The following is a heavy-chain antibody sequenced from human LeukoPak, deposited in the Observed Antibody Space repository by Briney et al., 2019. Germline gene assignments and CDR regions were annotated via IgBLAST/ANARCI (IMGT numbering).Heavy chain of an antibody. CDR2: ISSSSSYI. Sequence: GGTLRLSCAASGFTFSSYNMNWVRQAPGKGLEWVSFISSSSSYIYYADSLKGRFTISRDNAKNSLYLQMNSLRAEDTAVYYCARGWRYFDCWGQGTLVTVSS. V-gene: IGHV3-21*01. J-gene: IGHJ4*02. CDR3: ARGWRYFDC. CDR1: GFTFSSYN. D-gene: IGHD3-9*01.